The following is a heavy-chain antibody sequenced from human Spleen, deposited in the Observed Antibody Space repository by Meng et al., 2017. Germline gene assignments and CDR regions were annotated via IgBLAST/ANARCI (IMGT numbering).Heavy chain of an antibody. CDR2: INHSGST. J-gene: IGHJ4*02. D-gene: IGHD4-11*01. Sequence: GLLRERCEGLLKPLEPLSLTGFVSGGSFSDYYWSWIRQPPGKGLEWIGEINHSGSTNYNPSLESRATISVDTSQNNLSLKLSSVTAADSAVYYCARGPTTMAHDFDYWGQGTLVTVSS. CDR1: GGSFSDYY. CDR3: ARGPTTMAHDFDY. V-gene: IGHV4-34*01.